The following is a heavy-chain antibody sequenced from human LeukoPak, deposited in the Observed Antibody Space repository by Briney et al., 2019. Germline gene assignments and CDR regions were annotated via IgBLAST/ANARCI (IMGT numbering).Heavy chain of an antibody. CDR2: MNQDGRER. V-gene: IGHV3-7*03. CDR3: ALYCRSSNCHDAFEI. Sequence: GGSLRLSCSASGFTFSSYYMSWVRQAPGKGLEWVANMNQDGRERYYVDSVRGRFTISRDNAKNSLYLQMNSLRAEDTALYYCALYCRSSNCHDAFEIWGQGTMVTVSS. D-gene: IGHD2-2*01. CDR1: GFTFSSYY. J-gene: IGHJ3*02.